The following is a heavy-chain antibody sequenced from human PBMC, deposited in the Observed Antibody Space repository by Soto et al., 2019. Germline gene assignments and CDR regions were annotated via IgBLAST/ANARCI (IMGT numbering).Heavy chain of an antibody. CDR1: GFTFNYYG. CDR3: AKSASELYDVLAD. D-gene: IGHD3-9*01. CDR2: ISYDGGTI. Sequence: GGSLRLSCATAGFTFNYYGFHWVRQAPGKGLEWVAVISYDGGTIYYADAVKGRFTISRDDSKDTVFLQMNRLRLEDTGFYYCAKSASELYDVLADWGQGTLVTVSS. J-gene: IGHJ4*02. V-gene: IGHV3-30*18.